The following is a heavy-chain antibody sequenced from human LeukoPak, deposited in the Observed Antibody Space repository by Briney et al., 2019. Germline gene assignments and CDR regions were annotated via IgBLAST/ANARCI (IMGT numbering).Heavy chain of an antibody. CDR2: ISSSSNTI. D-gene: IGHD4-17*01. CDR1: GFTFSSYS. CDR3: ARISDTVTTPFDY. J-gene: IGHJ4*02. Sequence: PGGSLRLSCAASGFTFSSYSMNWVRQAPGKGLEWVSYISSSSNTIYYADSVKGRFTTSRDNAKNSLYLQMNSLRAEDTAVYYCARISDTVTTPFDYWGQGTLVTVSS. V-gene: IGHV3-48*01.